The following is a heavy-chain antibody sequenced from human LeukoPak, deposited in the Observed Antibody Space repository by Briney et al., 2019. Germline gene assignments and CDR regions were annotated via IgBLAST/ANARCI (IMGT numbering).Heavy chain of an antibody. V-gene: IGHV4-38-2*02. CDR1: GYSISSGYY. Sequence: SETLSLTCTVSGYSISSGYYWGWIRQPPGKGLEWIGHIYDSGITNYNPSLKSRVTISVDTSKNQFSLKLSSVTAADTAVYYCARVSGYCSGGACYSRRHFDHWGQGTLVTVSS. D-gene: IGHD2-15*01. CDR2: IYDSGIT. J-gene: IGHJ4*02. CDR3: ARVSGYCSGGACYSRRHFDH.